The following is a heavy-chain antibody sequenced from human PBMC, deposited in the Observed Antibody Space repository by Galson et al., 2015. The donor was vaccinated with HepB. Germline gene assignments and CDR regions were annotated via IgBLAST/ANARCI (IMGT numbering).Heavy chain of an antibody. D-gene: IGHD2-21*02. Sequence: SLRLSCAASGFTFSSYSMNWVRQAPGKGLEWVSYISSSSSTIYYADSVKGRFTISRDNAKNSLYLQMNSLRAEDTAVYYCARVHCGGDCYSWHYYYGMDVWGQGTTVTVSS. CDR1: GFTFSSYS. J-gene: IGHJ6*02. CDR3: ARVHCGGDCYSWHYYYGMDV. CDR2: ISSSSSTI. V-gene: IGHV3-48*04.